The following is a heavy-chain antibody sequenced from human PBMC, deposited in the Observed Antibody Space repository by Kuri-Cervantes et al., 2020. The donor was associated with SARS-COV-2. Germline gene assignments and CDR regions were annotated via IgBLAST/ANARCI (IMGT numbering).Heavy chain of an antibody. J-gene: IGHJ4*02. D-gene: IGHD2-2*01. Sequence: SVKVSCKASGGTFSSYAISWVRQAPGQGLEWMGGIIPIFGTANYAQKFQGRVTITADKSTSTAYMELSSLRSEDTAVYYCAREGRCSSTSCPSDYWGQGTLVTVSS. CDR3: AREGRCSSTSCPSDY. CDR1: GGTFSSYA. CDR2: IIPIFGTA. V-gene: IGHV1-69*06.